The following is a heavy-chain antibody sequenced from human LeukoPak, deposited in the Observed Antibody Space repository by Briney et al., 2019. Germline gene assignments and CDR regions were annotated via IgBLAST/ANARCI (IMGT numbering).Heavy chain of an antibody. CDR2: IIPISDSP. CDR3: ARRRRITMVRGPGYYYMDV. D-gene: IGHD3-10*01. V-gene: IGHV1-69*06. CDR1: GYTFTSYG. J-gene: IGHJ6*03. Sequence: ASVKVSCKASGYTFTSYGISWVRQAPGQALEWMGGIIPISDSPHSAQRFQGRVTITADKSTSTVNMELSNLTSEDTAVYYCARRRRITMVRGPGYYYMDVWGKGTTVTISS.